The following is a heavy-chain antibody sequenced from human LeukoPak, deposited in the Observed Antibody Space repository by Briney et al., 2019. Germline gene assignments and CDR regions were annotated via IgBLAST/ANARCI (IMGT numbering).Heavy chain of an antibody. D-gene: IGHD6-6*01. CDR3: ARKKFIAAGGFDP. V-gene: IGHV4-59*01. CDR1: GGDISSYY. CDR2: IYYSGST. J-gene: IGHJ5*02. Sequence: SETLSLTCTVSGGDISSYYWFWIRQPPGKGLEWIGYIYYSGSTNYNPSLKSRVTISLDTSKNQFSLKLSSVTAADTAIYYCARKKFIAAGGFDPWGQGTLVTVSS.